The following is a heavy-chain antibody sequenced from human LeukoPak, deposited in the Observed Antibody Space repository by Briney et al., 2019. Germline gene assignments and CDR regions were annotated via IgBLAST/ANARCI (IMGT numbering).Heavy chain of an antibody. CDR1: GFTFSSYW. CDR2: IKQDGSEK. J-gene: IGHJ4*02. CDR3: ARDGPYCSSTSCYFVGDY. Sequence: PGGSLRLSCAASGFTFSSYWMSWVRQAPGKGLEWVANIKQDGSEKYYVDSVKGRFTISRDNAKNSLYLQMNSPRAEDTAVYYCARDGPYCSSTSCYFVGDYWGQGTLVTVSS. D-gene: IGHD2-2*01. V-gene: IGHV3-7*04.